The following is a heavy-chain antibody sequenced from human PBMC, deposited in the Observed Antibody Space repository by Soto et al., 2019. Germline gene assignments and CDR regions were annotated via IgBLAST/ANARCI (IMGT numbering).Heavy chain of an antibody. D-gene: IGHD3-10*01. J-gene: IGHJ6*02. CDR3: ASRGYGSGSYPFYYYYGIDV. CDR2: ISGSGGST. Sequence: GPSLRLSCAASGFIFRDHYMASVRQAPGKGLEWVSAISGSGGSTYYADSVKCRFTISRANSNNKPYLQMNSLRAEDTAVNYCASRGYGSGSYPFYYYYGIDVWGQGTTVTVSS. V-gene: IGHV3-23*01. CDR1: GFIFRDHY.